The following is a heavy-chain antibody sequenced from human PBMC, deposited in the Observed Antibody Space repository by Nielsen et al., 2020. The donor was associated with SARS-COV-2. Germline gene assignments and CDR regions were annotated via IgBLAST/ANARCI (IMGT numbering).Heavy chain of an antibody. V-gene: IGHV1-46*01. Sequence: ASVKVSCKASGYTFTSYGISWVRQAPGQGLEWMGIINPSGGSTSYAQKFQGRVTMTRDTSTSTVYMELSSLRSEDTAVYYCARGVDTAMAATGYYDSSGYLYHLGYWGQGTLVTVSS. CDR2: INPSGGST. CDR1: GYTFTSYG. D-gene: IGHD3-22*01. J-gene: IGHJ4*02. CDR3: ARGVDTAMAATGYYDSSGYLYHLGY.